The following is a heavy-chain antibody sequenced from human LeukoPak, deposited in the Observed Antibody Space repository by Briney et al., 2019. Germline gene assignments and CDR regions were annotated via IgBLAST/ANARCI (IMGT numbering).Heavy chain of an antibody. J-gene: IGHJ4*02. CDR1: GFTFSSYA. CDR2: ITMDSVR. CDR3: TRGRYQFLGPNDH. D-gene: IGHD2-2*01. Sequence: GGSLRLSCAASGFTFSSYAMSWVRQAPGKGLEWISYITMDSVRFYADSVKGRFTISRDNDKNSVYLQMNSLRDDDTAVYYCTRGRYQFLGPNDHWGQGSLVTVYS. V-gene: IGHV3-48*02.